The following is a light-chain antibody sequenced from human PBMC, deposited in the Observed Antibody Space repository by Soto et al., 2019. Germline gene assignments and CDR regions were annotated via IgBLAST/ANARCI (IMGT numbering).Light chain of an antibody. CDR3: QQYGTSLWT. Sequence: EIGLTQSPGTLSLSPGERGTLSCRASQSVSSSDLAWYQQKPGQAPRLLVYGASSRATGIPDRFSGSGSGTDFTLTITRLEPEDFAMYYCQQYGTSLWTFGQGTKVEIK. V-gene: IGKV3-20*01. CDR1: QSVSSSD. CDR2: GAS. J-gene: IGKJ1*01.